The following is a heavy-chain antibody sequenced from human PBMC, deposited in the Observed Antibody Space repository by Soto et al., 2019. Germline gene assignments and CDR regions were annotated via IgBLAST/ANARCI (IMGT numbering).Heavy chain of an antibody. D-gene: IGHD5-12*01. CDR1: GLTFSRYA. Sequence: QVQLVESGGGVVQPGRSLRLSCAASGLTFSRYAMHWVRQAPGKGLEWVAIISYGGSNKYYADSVRGRFTISRDNSNNTLYLQMNSLRAEDTAVYYCARDREGYSGFYYPAYWGQGTLVTVSS. CDR2: ISYGGSNK. CDR3: ARDREGYSGFYYPAY. V-gene: IGHV3-30-3*01. J-gene: IGHJ4*02.